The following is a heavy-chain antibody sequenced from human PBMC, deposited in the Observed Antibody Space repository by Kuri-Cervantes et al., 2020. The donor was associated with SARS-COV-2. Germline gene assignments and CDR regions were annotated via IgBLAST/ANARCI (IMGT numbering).Heavy chain of an antibody. Sequence: SETLSLTCIVSGGSVSSGSHYWSWIRQPPGKGLEWIGYIYYSGSTKYNPSLKSRVTISVDTPKNQFSLKLSSVTAADTAVYYCARGRIGYSSGWSYWYFDLWGRGTLVTVSS. CDR3: ARGRIGYSSGWSYWYFDL. V-gene: IGHV4-61*01. J-gene: IGHJ2*01. D-gene: IGHD6-19*01. CDR2: IYYSGST. CDR1: GGSVSSGSHY.